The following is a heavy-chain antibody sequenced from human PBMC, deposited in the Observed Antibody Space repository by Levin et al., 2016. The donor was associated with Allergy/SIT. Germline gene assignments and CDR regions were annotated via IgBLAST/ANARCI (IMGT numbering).Heavy chain of an antibody. D-gene: IGHD2-15*01. CDR2: IYYSGST. Sequence: WIRQPPGKGLEWIGSIYYSGSTYYNPSLKSRVTISVDTSKNQFSLKLSSVTAADTAVYYCARDRSGGIYFDYWGQGTLVTVSS. CDR3: ARDRSGGIYFDY. J-gene: IGHJ4*02. V-gene: IGHV4-39*07.